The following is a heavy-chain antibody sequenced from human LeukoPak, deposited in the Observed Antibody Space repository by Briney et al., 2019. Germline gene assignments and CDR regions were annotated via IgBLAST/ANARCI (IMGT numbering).Heavy chain of an antibody. CDR1: GLTFRNYA. J-gene: IGHJ5*02. CDR2: IWFDGTEK. Sequence: GPSLRLSCAASGLTFRNYAMHWVRQAPGGRLEWVAVIWFDGTEKYYAASVVGRFTISRDSSESTLYLQMNGLRTEDTAVYYCARVNGPNSGYYYTLDLWGQGTPVTVSS. D-gene: IGHD3-22*01. CDR3: ARVNGPNSGYYYTLDL. V-gene: IGHV3-33*01.